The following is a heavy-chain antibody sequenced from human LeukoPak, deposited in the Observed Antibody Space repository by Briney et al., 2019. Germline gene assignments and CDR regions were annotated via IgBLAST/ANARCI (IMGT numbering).Heavy chain of an antibody. CDR2: IKKDGHEK. CDR3: ARVESSGWPPGVRGAFDY. V-gene: IGHV3-7*03. CDR1: GFTFSDYW. J-gene: IGHJ4*02. D-gene: IGHD6-19*01. Sequence: GGSLRLSCAASGFTFSDYWMSWVRQAPGKGLEWVANIKKDGHEKYYVESVKGRFTISRDNAKNSLYLQMNSLRVEDTAVYYGARVESSGWPPGVRGAFDYWGQGTLVTVSS.